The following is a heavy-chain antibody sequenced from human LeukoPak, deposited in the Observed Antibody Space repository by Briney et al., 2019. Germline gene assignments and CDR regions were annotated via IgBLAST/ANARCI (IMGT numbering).Heavy chain of an antibody. J-gene: IGHJ6*02. Sequence: PGGSLRLSCAASGFTFSTYSMNWVRQAPGKGLEWVSSISSDSKYIFYADSMKGRFTMSRDNAKNSLYLQMISLRAEDTAVYYCARDYYYYYGMDVWGQGTTVTVSS. V-gene: IGHV3-21*01. CDR1: GFTFSTYS. CDR3: ARDYYYYYGMDV. CDR2: ISSDSKYI.